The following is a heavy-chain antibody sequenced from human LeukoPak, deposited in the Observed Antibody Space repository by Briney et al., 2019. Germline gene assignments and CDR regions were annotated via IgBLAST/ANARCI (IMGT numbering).Heavy chain of an antibody. V-gene: IGHV3-21*01. CDR1: GFTFKTYS. J-gene: IGHJ4*02. D-gene: IGHD5-12*01. CDR2: ISSGGSYV. CDR3: ARDPGYSNSPYYLDY. Sequence: GGSLRLSCVVSGFTFKTYSMNWVRQAPGKGLEWVSSISSGGSYVDYADSVKGRFTISRDNAKNSLYLQMNSLRAEDTAVFYCARDPGYSNSPYYLDYWGQGTLVTVSS.